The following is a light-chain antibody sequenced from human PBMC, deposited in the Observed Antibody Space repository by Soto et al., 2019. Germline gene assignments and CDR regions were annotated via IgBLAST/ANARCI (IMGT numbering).Light chain of an antibody. CDR3: AAWDESLNGHV. Sequence: QSVLTQPPSASGTPGQRVTISCSGSSSNIGTNPVNWYQQLPGTAPKLLIYTNYQRPSGVPDRFSGSKSGTSASLAISGLQSEDEADYYCAAWDESLNGHVFGTGTKVTVL. CDR1: SSNIGTNP. J-gene: IGLJ1*01. CDR2: TNY. V-gene: IGLV1-44*01.